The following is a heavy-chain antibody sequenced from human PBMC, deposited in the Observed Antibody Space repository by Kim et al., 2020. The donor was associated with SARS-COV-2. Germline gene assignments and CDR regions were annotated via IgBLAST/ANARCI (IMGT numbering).Heavy chain of an antibody. CDR1: GYTFSDNY. Sequence: ASVKVSCKASGYTFSDNYIHWVRQAPGQGLEWVGRIIPDSGGTNYAQRFQGRVTMTRDTSIDTVYMELSRLISDVTAVYYCARAPVLDYSDTYSFEYWGQGTLVTVSS. CDR3: ARAPVLDYSDTYSFEY. CDR2: IIPDSGGT. J-gene: IGHJ4*02. V-gene: IGHV1-2*06. D-gene: IGHD3-22*01.